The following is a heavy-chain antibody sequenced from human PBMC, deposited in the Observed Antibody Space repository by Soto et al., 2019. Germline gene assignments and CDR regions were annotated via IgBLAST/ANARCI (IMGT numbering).Heavy chain of an antibody. J-gene: IGHJ6*02. CDR2: INHSGST. D-gene: IGHD3-3*01. CDR3: ARGGRDYDFWSGYYSEYYYYGMDV. Sequence: QVQLQQWGAGLLKPSETLSLTCAVYGGSFSGYYWSWIRQPPGKGLEWIGEINHSGSTNYNPSLKSRVTISVDTSKNQFSLKRSSVTAADTAVYYCARGGRDYDFWSGYYSEYYYYGMDVWGQGTTVTVSS. CDR1: GGSFSGYY. V-gene: IGHV4-34*01.